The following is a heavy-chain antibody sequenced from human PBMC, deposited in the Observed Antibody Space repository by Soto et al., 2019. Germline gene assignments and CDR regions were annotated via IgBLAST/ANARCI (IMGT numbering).Heavy chain of an antibody. CDR3: VRRQTAFDY. CDR1: GFSLSTSGVG. J-gene: IGHJ4*02. V-gene: IGHV2-5*02. CDR2: IYWDGDK. Sequence: QITLKESGPTLVKPTQTLTLTCTFSGFSLSTSGVGVGWIRQPPGKALDWLALIYWDGDKRYSPSLKSRLTITNDTSKNQVVLTMTNMDPVDTATYYCVRRQTAFDYWGQGTLVTVSS.